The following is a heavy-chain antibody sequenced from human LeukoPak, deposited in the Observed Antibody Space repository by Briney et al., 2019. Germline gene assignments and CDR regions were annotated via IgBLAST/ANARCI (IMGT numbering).Heavy chain of an antibody. D-gene: IGHD1-1*01. V-gene: IGHV4-34*01. Sequence: PSETLSLTCAISGGSFTDYYWSWIRQPPRKGLEWIGDINDSGSTNSSPSLKSRVVISLDTSKSQLSLKLSPVTAADTATYFCARAGRGTSSRALDYWGQGTLVTVSS. CDR3: ARAGRGTSSRALDY. CDR2: INDSGST. CDR1: GGSFTDYY. J-gene: IGHJ4*02.